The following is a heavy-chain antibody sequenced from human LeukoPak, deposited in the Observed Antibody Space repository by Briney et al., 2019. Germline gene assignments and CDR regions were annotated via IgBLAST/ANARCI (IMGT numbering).Heavy chain of an antibody. CDR2: LDTYKGDT. V-gene: IGHV1-18*01. CDR1: RYTFSSYG. CDR3: AREGLTLALDF. J-gene: IGHJ4*02. Sequence: ASVRVSCKPSRYTFSSYGISWLRQAPGQGLEWVGWLDTYKGDTNYAQKFQGRVTMTTDSSTDTAYVELRSLRPDDTAVYFCAREGLTLALDFWGQGTLVTVSS. D-gene: IGHD3-16*01.